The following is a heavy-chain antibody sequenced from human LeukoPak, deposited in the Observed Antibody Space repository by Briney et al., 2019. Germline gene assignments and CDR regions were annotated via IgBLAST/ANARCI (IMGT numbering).Heavy chain of an antibody. CDR1: GFTFSDYW. CDR2: IESDGSST. CDR3: AKDRTVGASYWYFDL. D-gene: IGHD1-26*01. J-gene: IGHJ2*01. Sequence: PGGSLRLSCAASGFTFSDYWMHWVRHAPGKGLVWVSRIESDGSSTNYADFVKGRFTISRDSSKNTVFLHMNTLRDEDTAIYYCAKDRTVGASYWYFDLWGRGTLVTVSS. V-gene: IGHV3-74*01.